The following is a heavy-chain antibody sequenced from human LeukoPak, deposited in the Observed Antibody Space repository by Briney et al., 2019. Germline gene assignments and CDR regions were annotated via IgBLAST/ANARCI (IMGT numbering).Heavy chain of an antibody. CDR2: ISGSGGST. J-gene: IGHJ1*01. D-gene: IGHD2-15*01. CDR3: AKGIVVVVAATPEYFQH. V-gene: IGHV3-23*01. CDR1: GVTLSSYA. Sequence: GGSLRLSCAASGVTLSSYAMSWVRQAPGKGLEWVAAISGSGGSTYYADSVKGRFTISRDNSKNTLYLQMNSLRAEDTAVYYCAKGIVVVVAATPEYFQHWGQGTLVTVSS.